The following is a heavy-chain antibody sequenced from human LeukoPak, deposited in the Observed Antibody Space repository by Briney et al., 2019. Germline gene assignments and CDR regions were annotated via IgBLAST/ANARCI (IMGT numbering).Heavy chain of an antibody. D-gene: IGHD5-24*01. J-gene: IGHJ4*02. V-gene: IGHV3-7*03. CDR2: IKEDGTET. CDR1: GFMFSSNW. CDR3: AKEGRSLQTY. Sequence: GGSLRLSCAASGFMFSSNWMSWVRLAPGKGLEWVANIKEDGTETYYVDSVKGRFTISRDNAKNSLYFQMNSLRVEDTAVYYCAKEGRSLQTYWGQGTLVTVSS.